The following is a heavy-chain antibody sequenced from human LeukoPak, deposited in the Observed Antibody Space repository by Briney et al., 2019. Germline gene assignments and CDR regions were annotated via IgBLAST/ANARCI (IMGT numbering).Heavy chain of an antibody. CDR2: VNSNGDDT. CDR3: AAGYWFDP. Sequence: PGGSLRLSCAASGFTFAHYGMSWVRQAPGKGLEWVSGVNSNGDDTAYADSVKGRFTISRDNAKNSLFLQMNNLRAEDTALYYCAAGYWFDPWGQGTLVTVSS. V-gene: IGHV3-20*04. CDR1: GFTFAHYG. J-gene: IGHJ5*02.